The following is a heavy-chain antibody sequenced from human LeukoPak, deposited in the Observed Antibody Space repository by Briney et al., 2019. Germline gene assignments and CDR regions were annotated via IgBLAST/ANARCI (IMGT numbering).Heavy chain of an antibody. CDR3: ARPVWFGELHGAFDI. CDR1: GGSISSSSYY. D-gene: IGHD3-10*01. V-gene: IGHV4-61*05. J-gene: IGHJ3*02. CDR2: IYYSGST. Sequence: SETLSLTCTVSGGSISSSSYYWSWIRQPPGKGLEWIGYIYYSGSTNYNPSLKSRVTISVDTSKNQFSLKLSSVTAADTAVYYCARPVWFGELHGAFDIWGQGTMVTVSS.